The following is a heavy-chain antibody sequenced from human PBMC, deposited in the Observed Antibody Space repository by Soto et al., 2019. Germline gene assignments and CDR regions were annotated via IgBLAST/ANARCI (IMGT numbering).Heavy chain of an antibody. CDR3: ARWWCRTFDI. J-gene: IGHJ4*02. CDR1: GGSISSYY. V-gene: IGHV4-59*08. D-gene: IGHD2-21*01. Sequence: QVQLQESGPGLVKPSETLSLTCTVSGGSISSYYWSWIRQPPGKGLEWIGYLYYSGSTNYNPSLKSRGTMTVVTTKNQFSLKLSTVTAADTAVYYCARWWCRTFDIWGQGILVTVSS. CDR2: LYYSGST.